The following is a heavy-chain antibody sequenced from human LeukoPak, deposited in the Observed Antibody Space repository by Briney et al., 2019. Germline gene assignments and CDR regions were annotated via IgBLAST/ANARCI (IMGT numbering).Heavy chain of an antibody. CDR2: ISGSGGST. D-gene: IGHD3-10*01. CDR1: GFTFSSYA. CDR3: ARGPPMVRGVIK. J-gene: IGHJ4*02. V-gene: IGHV3-23*01. Sequence: PGGSLRLSCAASGFTFSSYAMTWVRQAPGKGLEWVSGISGSGGSTYYADSVKGRFTISRDNAKNSLYLQMNSLRAEDTAVYYCARGPPMVRGVIKGGQGTLVTVSS.